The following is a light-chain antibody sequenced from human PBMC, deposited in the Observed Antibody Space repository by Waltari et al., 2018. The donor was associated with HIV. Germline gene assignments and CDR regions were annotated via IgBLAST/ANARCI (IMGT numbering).Light chain of an antibody. CDR2: GVS. J-gene: IGLJ2*01. Sequence: QSALTQPASVSGSPGQSLTTSCTGPSIDVGTYTLVSWYQQHPGKAPKLIIYGVSKRPSGVSDRFSGSKSGNMASLTISGLQAEDEADYYCCSYAGSRTFVVFGGGTKLTVL. CDR3: CSYAGSRTFVV. CDR1: SIDVGTYTL. V-gene: IGLV2-23*02.